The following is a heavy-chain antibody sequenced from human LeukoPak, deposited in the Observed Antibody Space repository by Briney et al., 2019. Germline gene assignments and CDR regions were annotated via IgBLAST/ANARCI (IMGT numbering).Heavy chain of an antibody. CDR3: ARNWNYVGHQDY. CDR2: INPNGGGT. D-gene: IGHD1-7*01. V-gene: IGHV1-2*02. J-gene: IGHJ4*02. CDR1: GYTFTGYY. Sequence: ASVKVSCKASGYTFTGYYMHWVRQAPGQGLEWMGWINPNGGGTNYAQKFQGRVTMTRDTSINTAYMELSRLRSDDTAVYYCARNWNYVGHQDYWGQGTLVTVSS.